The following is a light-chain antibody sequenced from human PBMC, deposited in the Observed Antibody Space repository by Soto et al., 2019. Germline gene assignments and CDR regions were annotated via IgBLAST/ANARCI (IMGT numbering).Light chain of an antibody. CDR1: SSDVGGYNY. V-gene: IGLV2-8*01. Sequence: QSALTQPPSASGSPGQSVTISCTGTSSDVGGYNYVSWYQQHPGKAPKLMIYEVSKRPSGVPDRFSGSKSDNTASLTVSGLQAEDEAEYYCSSYAGSNNFGVFGTGTKVTVL. CDR2: EVS. CDR3: SSYAGSNNFGV. J-gene: IGLJ1*01.